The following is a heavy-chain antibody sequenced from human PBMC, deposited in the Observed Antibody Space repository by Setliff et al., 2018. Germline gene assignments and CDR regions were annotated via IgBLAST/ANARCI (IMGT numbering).Heavy chain of an antibody. CDR2: VRGSGMTR. CDR1: GFTFRKHA. D-gene: IGHD3-22*01. J-gene: IGHJ4*02. CDR3: ARADSDSYYPYYFDF. Sequence: GGSLRLSCTASGFTFRKHALAWVRQAPGKGLQWVSSVRGSGMTRDYTDSVKGRFTVSRDSSQNKIHLQMDSLRAEDTGKYFCARADSDSYYPYYFDFWGQGVLVTVSS. V-gene: IGHV3-23*01.